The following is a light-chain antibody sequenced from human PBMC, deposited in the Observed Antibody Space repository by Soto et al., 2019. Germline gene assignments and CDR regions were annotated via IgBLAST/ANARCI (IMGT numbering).Light chain of an antibody. CDR1: QSISNY. CDR3: QQRYDIPWT. CDR2: AAS. J-gene: IGKJ1*01. V-gene: IGKV1-39*01. Sequence: DIQMTQSPSSLSASVGDSVTITCRASQSISNYLNWYQQIPGKTPKLLIYAASSLQSGVPSRFSGSESGTDFTLTINSLQPEDFATYYCQQRYDIPWTFGQGTKVEIK.